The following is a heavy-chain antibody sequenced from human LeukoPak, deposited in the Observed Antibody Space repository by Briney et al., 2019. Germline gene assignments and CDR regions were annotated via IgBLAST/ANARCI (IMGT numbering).Heavy chain of an antibody. V-gene: IGHV4-61*02. CDR1: GGSISSGSYY. Sequence: SQTLSLTCAVSGGSISSGSYYWSWIRQPAGTGLEWIGRIYTSGSTNYNPSLKSRVTISVDTSKNQFSLKLSSVTAADTAVYYCARVTRYCSSTSCLNWFDPWGQGTLVTVSS. CDR3: ARVTRYCSSTSCLNWFDP. CDR2: IYTSGST. D-gene: IGHD2-2*01. J-gene: IGHJ5*02.